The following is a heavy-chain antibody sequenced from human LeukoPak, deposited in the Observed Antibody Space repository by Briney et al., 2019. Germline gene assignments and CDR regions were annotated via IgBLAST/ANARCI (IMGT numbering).Heavy chain of an antibody. CDR1: GFTFSSYS. D-gene: IGHD6-13*01. V-gene: IGHV3-21*01. Sequence: GGSLRLTCAASGFTFSSYSMNWVRQAPGKGLGWVSSISSSSSYIYYADSVKGRFTISRDNAKNSLYLQMNSLRAEDTAVYYCARDLTIAAANYYFDNWGQGTLVTVSS. CDR3: ARDLTIAAANYYFDN. J-gene: IGHJ4*02. CDR2: ISSSSSYI.